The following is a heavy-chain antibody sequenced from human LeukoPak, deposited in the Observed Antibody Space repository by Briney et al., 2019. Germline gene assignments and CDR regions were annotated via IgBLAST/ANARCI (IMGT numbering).Heavy chain of an antibody. J-gene: IGHJ4*02. CDR3: ARKGTVTTPFDY. Sequence: SQTLPLTCAISGDSVSSNSAAWNWIRQSPSRGLEWLGRTYYRSKWISDYAVSVKSRITINADTSKNQFSLQVNSVTPEDTAVYYCARKGTVTTPFDYWGQGILVTVSS. CDR1: GDSVSSNSAA. D-gene: IGHD1/OR15-1a*01. CDR2: TYYRSKWIS. V-gene: IGHV6-1*01.